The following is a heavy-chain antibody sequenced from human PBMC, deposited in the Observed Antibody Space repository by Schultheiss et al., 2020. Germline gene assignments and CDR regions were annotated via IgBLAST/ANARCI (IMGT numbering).Heavy chain of an antibody. D-gene: IGHD5-12*01. CDR2: IYYSGST. CDR3: ARRRGYALNYFDY. J-gene: IGHJ4*02. CDR1: GDSMSRTSYY. Sequence: SETLSLTCTVSGDSMSRTSYYWGWIRQPPGKGLEWIGYIYYSGSTYYNPSLKSRVTISVDTSKNQFSLKLSSVTAADTAVYYCARRRGYALNYFDYWGQGTLVTVSS. V-gene: IGHV4-39*07.